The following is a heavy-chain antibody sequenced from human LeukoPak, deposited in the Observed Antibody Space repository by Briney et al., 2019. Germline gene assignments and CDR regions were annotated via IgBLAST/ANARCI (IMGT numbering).Heavy chain of an antibody. J-gene: IGHJ5*02. D-gene: IGHD6-13*01. CDR3: ARVYSSSWYYWGQNWFDP. V-gene: IGHV3-53*05. CDR1: GFTVSSNY. CDR2: IYSGGST. Sequence: GGSLRLSCAASGFTVSSNYMSWVRQAPGKGLEWVSVIYSGGSTYYADSVKGRFTISRDNSKNTLYLQMNSLRAEDTAVYYCARVYSSSWYYWGQNWFDPWGQXTLVTVSS.